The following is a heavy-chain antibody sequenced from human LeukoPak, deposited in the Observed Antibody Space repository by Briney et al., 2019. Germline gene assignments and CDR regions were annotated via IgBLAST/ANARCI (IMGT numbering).Heavy chain of an antibody. J-gene: IGHJ4*02. CDR1: GFTFSSYG. D-gene: IGHD5-18*01. Sequence: GGSLRLSCAASGFTFSSYGTHWVRQAPGKGLEWVAVISYDGSNKYYADSVKGRFTISRDNSKNTLYLQMNSLRAEGTAVYYCAKDHGTAMVDWGQGTLVTVSS. CDR3: AKDHGTAMVD. V-gene: IGHV3-30*18. CDR2: ISYDGSNK.